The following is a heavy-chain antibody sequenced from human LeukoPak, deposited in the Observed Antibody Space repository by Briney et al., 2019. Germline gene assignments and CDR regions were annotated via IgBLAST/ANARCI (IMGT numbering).Heavy chain of an antibody. D-gene: IGHD1-26*01. Sequence: PGGSLRLSCAASGFTFSSYWMHWVRHAPGKGLVWVSRINSDGSTRSYAAFVKGRFNISRDNAKNTLSLQMNSLRAEDTAVYYCVRGYSGSILDSWGQGTLVTVSS. CDR2: INSDGSTR. CDR1: GFTFSSYW. CDR3: VRGYSGSILDS. V-gene: IGHV3-74*01. J-gene: IGHJ4*02.